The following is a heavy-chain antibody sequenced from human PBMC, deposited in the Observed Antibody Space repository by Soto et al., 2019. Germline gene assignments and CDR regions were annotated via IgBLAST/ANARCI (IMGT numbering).Heavy chain of an antibody. J-gene: IGHJ4*02. CDR1: GGSISSGDYY. CDR2: IYYSGST. V-gene: IGHV4-30-4*01. Sequence: SETLSLTCTVSGGSISSGDYYWSWIRQPPGKGLEWIGYIYYSGSTYYNPSLKSRVTISVDTSKNQFSLKLSSVTAADTAVYYCARDGYRRYYDSSYPIWGQGTLVTVSS. D-gene: IGHD3-22*01. CDR3: ARDGYRRYYDSSYPI.